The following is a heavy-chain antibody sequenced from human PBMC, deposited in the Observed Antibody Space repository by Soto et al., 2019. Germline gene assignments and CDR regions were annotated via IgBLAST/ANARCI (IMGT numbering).Heavy chain of an antibody. Sequence: GGSLRLSCEASGFALSPYWMSWVRQAPGNGLEWVASINQGGSVKHYVDSVRGRFTISRDNAKNSLFLQMNSLSAEDTAVYFCARLPEAVKPFGYWGQGTPVTVSS. CDR1: GFALSPYW. CDR2: INQGGSVK. J-gene: IGHJ4*02. D-gene: IGHD3-10*01. V-gene: IGHV3-7*03. CDR3: ARLPEAVKPFGY.